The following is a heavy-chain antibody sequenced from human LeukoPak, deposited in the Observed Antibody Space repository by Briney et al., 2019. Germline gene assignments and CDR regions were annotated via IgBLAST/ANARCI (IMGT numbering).Heavy chain of an antibody. CDR2: ISYDGSNK. Sequence: GGSLRLSCAASGFTFSSYGMHWVRQAPGKGLEWVAVISYDGSNKYYADSVKGRFTISRDNSKNTLYLQMNSLRAEDTAVYYCAKAGGNGPPFDYWGQGTLVTVSS. CDR1: GFTFSSYG. D-gene: IGHD4-23*01. J-gene: IGHJ4*02. V-gene: IGHV3-30*18. CDR3: AKAGGNGPPFDY.